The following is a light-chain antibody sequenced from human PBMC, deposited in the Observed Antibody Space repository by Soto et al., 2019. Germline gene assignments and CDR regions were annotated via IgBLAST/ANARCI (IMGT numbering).Light chain of an antibody. CDR3: QQYYSPPAM. Sequence: DIVMTQSPDSLAVSLGERATINCKSSQSVLKTSNDKNHLAWHQQKPGQPPRLLIFWASTRESGVPDRFSGGGSGTDFTLTISSLQAEDVAVYYCQQYYSPPAMFGQGTKVEI. V-gene: IGKV4-1*01. J-gene: IGKJ1*01. CDR2: WAS. CDR1: QSVLKTSNDKNH.